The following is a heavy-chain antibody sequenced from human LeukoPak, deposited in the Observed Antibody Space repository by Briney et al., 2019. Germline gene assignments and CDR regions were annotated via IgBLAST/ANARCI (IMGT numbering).Heavy chain of an antibody. CDR3: AKREQWLMNNWFDP. V-gene: IGHV4-39*01. J-gene: IGHJ5*02. Sequence: SETLSLTYTVSGGSISSSSYYWGWIRQPPGKGLEWIGSIYYSGSTYYNPSLKSRVTISVDTSKNQFSLKLSSVTAADTAVYYCAKREQWLMNNWFDPWGQGTLVTVSS. CDR2: IYYSGST. D-gene: IGHD6-19*01. CDR1: GGSISSSSYY.